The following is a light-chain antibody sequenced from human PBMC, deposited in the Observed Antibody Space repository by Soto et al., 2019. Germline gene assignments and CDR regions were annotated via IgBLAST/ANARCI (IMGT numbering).Light chain of an antibody. Sequence: QSALTQPRSVSGSPRQSVTISCTGTSSDVGGYNAVSRYQQYPGKAPQLMIYDVTKRPSGVPDRFSGSKSGNTASLTISGLQAEDEADYYCSSYAGSLTMVFGGGTKLTVL. CDR2: DVT. CDR3: SSYAGSLTMV. CDR1: SSDVGGYNA. V-gene: IGLV2-11*01. J-gene: IGLJ3*02.